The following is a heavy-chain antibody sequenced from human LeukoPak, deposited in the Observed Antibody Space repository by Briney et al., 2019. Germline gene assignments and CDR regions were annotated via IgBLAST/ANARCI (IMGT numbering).Heavy chain of an antibody. Sequence: GASVKVSCKASGYTFTSYAMNWVRQAPGQGLEWMGWINTNTGNPTYAQGFTGRFVFSLDTSVSTAYLQISSLKAEDTAVYYCARGLTYYYDSSGPQVIGYWGQGTLVTVSS. CDR2: INTNTGNP. CDR3: ARGLTYYYDSSGPQVIGY. V-gene: IGHV7-4-1*02. J-gene: IGHJ4*02. D-gene: IGHD3-22*01. CDR1: GYTFTSYA.